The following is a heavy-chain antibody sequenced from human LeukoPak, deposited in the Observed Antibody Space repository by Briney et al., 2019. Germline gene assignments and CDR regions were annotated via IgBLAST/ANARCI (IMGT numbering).Heavy chain of an antibody. Sequence: GGSLRLSCAASGFTFSSYSMNWVRQAPGKGLDWVSFISSSGSYISYADSVKGRFTISRDNAKNSLYLQMNSLRAEDTAVYYCARGLVPGFLDYWGQGTPVTVSS. CDR3: ARGLVPGFLDY. J-gene: IGHJ4*02. D-gene: IGHD4-11*01. CDR2: ISSSGSYI. V-gene: IGHV3-21*01. CDR1: GFTFSSYS.